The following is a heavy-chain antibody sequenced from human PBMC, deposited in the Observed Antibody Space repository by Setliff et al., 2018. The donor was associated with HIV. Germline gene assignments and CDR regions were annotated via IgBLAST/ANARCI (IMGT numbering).Heavy chain of an antibody. V-gene: IGHV3-74*01. CDR2: INSDGSST. CDR1: GFTFSSYW. D-gene: IGHD3-3*01. Sequence: GESLKISCAASGFTFSSYWMHWVRQAPGKGLVWVSRINSDGSSTNYADSVKGRFTISRDNAKNTLYVQMNSLRAEDTAIYYCARWGYFNFWSGHYGMDVWGQGTTVTVSS. CDR3: ARWGYFNFWSGHYGMDV. J-gene: IGHJ6*02.